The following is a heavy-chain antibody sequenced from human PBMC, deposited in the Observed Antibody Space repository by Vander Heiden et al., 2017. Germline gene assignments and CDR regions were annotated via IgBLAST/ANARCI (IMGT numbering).Heavy chain of an antibody. V-gene: IGHV4-4*02. D-gene: IGHD1-26*01. CDR3: AREPRIVGDTTGFDY. Sequence: QVQLQESGPGLVKPSGTLSLTCAVSGGSISSSNWWSWVRQPPGKGLEWIGEIYHSGSTNYNPALKSRVTISVDKSKNQCSLKLSSVNAEDTAVYYCAREPRIVGDTTGFDYWGQGNLVTVSS. CDR1: GGSISSSNW. CDR2: IYHSGST. J-gene: IGHJ4*02.